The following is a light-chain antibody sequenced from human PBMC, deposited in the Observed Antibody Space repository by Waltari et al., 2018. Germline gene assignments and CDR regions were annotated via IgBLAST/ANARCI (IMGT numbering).Light chain of an antibody. J-gene: IGKJ4*01. CDR2: AAS. CDR3: QQSYS. Sequence: DIQMTQSPSSLSASVGDRVTITCRASQSISNYLNWYQQKPGKAPKLLIYAASSLQSWVPSRLSGSGSGTDFTLTISSLQPEDFATYYCQQSYSFGGGTKVEIK. V-gene: IGKV1-39*01. CDR1: QSISNY.